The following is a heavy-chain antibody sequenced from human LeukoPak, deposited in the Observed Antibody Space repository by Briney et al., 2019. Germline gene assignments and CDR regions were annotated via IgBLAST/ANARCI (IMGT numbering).Heavy chain of an antibody. J-gene: IGHJ4*02. CDR1: GITLSNYG. Sequence: GGSLRLSCAVSGITLSNYGMSWVRQAPGKGLEWVAGISDSGGSTNYADSVKGRFTISGDSAKNSVFLQMNSLRVEDTAVYYCARDHRYAFDNWGQGTLVTVSS. CDR3: ARDHRYAFDN. CDR2: ISDSGGST. D-gene: IGHD5-12*01. V-gene: IGHV3-23*01.